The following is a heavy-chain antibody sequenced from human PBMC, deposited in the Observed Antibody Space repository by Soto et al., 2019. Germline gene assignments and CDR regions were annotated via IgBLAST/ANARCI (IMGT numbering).Heavy chain of an antibody. CDR1: GFSFSDHY. V-gene: IGHV3-72*01. D-gene: IGHD1-26*01. CDR2: SRNKANSYST. CDR3: AGCSGSYRRGLDD. Sequence: EVQLVESGGGLVQPGGSLRLSCAASGFSFSDHYMDWVRQAPGKGLEWVGRSRNKANSYSTEYAASVKGRFTISRDDSENSLYLHMTGLKTAETAVYCGAGCSGSYRRGLDDWGQGTLVTVSS. J-gene: IGHJ4*02.